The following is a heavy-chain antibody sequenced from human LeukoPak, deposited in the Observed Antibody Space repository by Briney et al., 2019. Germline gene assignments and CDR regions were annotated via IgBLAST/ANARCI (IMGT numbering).Heavy chain of an antibody. Sequence: ASVKVSCKASGYTFIRYYMYWVRQAPGQGLEWMGIINPSGGSTSYAQKFQGRLTMTRDTSTSTVYMELSSLRSEDTAVYYCARGTDHQLPLLDCWGQGTLVTVSS. D-gene: IGHD2-2*01. V-gene: IGHV1-46*01. CDR3: ARGTDHQLPLLDC. CDR2: INPSGGST. CDR1: GYTFIRYY. J-gene: IGHJ4*02.